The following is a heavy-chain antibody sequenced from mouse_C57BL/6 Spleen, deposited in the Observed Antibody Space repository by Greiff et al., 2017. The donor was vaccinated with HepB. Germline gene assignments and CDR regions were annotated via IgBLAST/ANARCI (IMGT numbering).Heavy chain of an antibody. Sequence: QVQLQQSGAELARPGASVKLSCKASGYTFTSYGISWVKQRTGQGLEWIGEIYPRSGNTYYNEKFKGKATLTAEKSSSTAYMELRSLTSEDSAVSFCARWAPYYGSSYYFDYWGQGTTLTVSS. CDR2: IYPRSGNT. CDR3: ARWAPYYGSSYYFDY. CDR1: GYTFTSYG. D-gene: IGHD1-1*01. V-gene: IGHV1-81*01. J-gene: IGHJ2*01.